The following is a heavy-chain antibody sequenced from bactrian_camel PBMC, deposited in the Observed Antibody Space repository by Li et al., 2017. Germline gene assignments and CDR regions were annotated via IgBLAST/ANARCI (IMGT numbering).Heavy chain of an antibody. J-gene: IGHJ4*01. CDR1: GSSFTNYC. Sequence: HVQLVESGGGLVQPGGSLRLSCAASGSSFTNYCMGWSRQAPGKERERVAVIGRDGITNYADSVMGRFTISRDNAKATVFLQLNNLTIEDTAMYYCAKHPIASRRPPYSATWRPVGQGTQVTVS. D-gene: IGHD2*01. V-gene: IGHV3S53*01. CDR2: IGRDGIT.